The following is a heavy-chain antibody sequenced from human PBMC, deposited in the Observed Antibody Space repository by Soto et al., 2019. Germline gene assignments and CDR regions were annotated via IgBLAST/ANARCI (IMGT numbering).Heavy chain of an antibody. CDR2: ISYDGSDK. CDR3: AKVGGYYSYYYYGMDV. V-gene: IGHV3-30*18. J-gene: IGHJ6*02. D-gene: IGHD3-22*01. Sequence: PWGSMRLSCAASGFTFSNYGMHWVRQNPGKGLEWVAVISYDGSDKYYADSVKGRFTISRDNSKNTLYLQMNSLKAEDTAVYYCAKVGGYYSYYYYGMDVWGQGTTVTVSS. CDR1: GFTFSNYG.